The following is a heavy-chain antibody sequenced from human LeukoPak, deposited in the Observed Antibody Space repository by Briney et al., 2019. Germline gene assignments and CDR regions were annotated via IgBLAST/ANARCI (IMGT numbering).Heavy chain of an antibody. D-gene: IGHD3-10*01. CDR1: GFTFSSYG. V-gene: IGHV3-30*18. J-gene: IGHJ4*02. CDR2: ISYDGSNK. CDR3: AKEVMKGGELDY. Sequence: GGSLRLSCAASGFTFSSYGMHWVRQAPGKGLEWVAVISYDGSNKYYADSVKGRFTISRDNSKNTLYLQMNSLRAEDTAVYYCAKEVMKGGELDYWGQGTLVTVSS.